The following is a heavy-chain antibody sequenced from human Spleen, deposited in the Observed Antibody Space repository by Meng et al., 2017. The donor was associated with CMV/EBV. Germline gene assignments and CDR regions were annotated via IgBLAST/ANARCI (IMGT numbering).Heavy chain of an antibody. CDR3: AREWGYCSSTSCTGAFDI. J-gene: IGHJ3*02. CDR2: ISSSSSYI. D-gene: IGHD2-2*01. Sequence: GGSLRLSCAASKFTFSSYSMNWVRQAPGKGLEWVSSISSSSSYIYYADSVKGRFTISRDNSKNTLYLQMNSLRAEDTAVYYCAREWGYCSSTSCTGAFDIWGQGTMVTVSS. V-gene: IGHV3-21*01. CDR1: KFTFSSYS.